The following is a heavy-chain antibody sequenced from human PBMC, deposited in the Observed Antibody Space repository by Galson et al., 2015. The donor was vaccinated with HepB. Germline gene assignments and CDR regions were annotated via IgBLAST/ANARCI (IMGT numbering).Heavy chain of an antibody. CDR1: GGSINSDGYS. Sequence: LSLTCAVSGGSINSDGYSWSWIRQPPGKGLEWIGYIYHSGSTYYNPSLKSRVTISVDRSKNQFSLKLSSVTAADTAVYYCARGNGGPFYFDFWGQGTTVTVSS. J-gene: IGHJ4*03. D-gene: IGHD2-8*01. CDR3: ARGNGGPFYFDF. CDR2: IYHSGST. V-gene: IGHV4-30-2*01.